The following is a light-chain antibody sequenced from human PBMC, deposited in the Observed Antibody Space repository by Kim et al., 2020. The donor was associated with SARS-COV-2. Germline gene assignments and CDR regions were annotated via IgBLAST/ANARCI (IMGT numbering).Light chain of an antibody. Sequence: ASVGDIVTITCRASQDIRNDLGWYQQKPGRAPKRLTYGPSSLQSVVPSRFSGSGSGTEFTLSISGLQPADFANDFCLQHNTYPITFGQRTRLEIQ. V-gene: IGKV1-17*01. CDR2: GPS. J-gene: IGKJ5*01. CDR3: LQHNTYPIT. CDR1: QDIRND.